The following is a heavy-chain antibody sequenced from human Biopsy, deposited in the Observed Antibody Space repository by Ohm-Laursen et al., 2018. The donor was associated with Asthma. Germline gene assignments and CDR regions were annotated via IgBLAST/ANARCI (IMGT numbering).Heavy chain of an antibody. J-gene: IGHJ1*01. V-gene: IGHV3-21*06. D-gene: IGHD3-3*01. CDR2: ISSGSDYI. Sequence: SLRLSCTAYGFNFSYYSMIWVRQAPGTGLEWVAAISSGSDYIFYAASVKGRFTISRDNAKNLLFLQMNSLRAEDTAVYYCARTFHFWSPYHAEHYQLWGQGTLVTVSS. CDR3: ARTFHFWSPYHAEHYQL. CDR1: GFNFSYYS.